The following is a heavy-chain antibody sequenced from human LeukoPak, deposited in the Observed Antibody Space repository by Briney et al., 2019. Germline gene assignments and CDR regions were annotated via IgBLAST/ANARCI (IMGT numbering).Heavy chain of an antibody. V-gene: IGHV4-61*02. J-gene: IGHJ6*03. CDR1: GDSIRSGSYF. CDR2: IYTSGSA. CDR3: ARAGSGSYYNYYYYYYMDV. Sequence: PSETLSLTCTVSGDSIRSGSYFWSWIRQPAGKGLEWIGRIYTSGSANYNPSLKSRVTMSVDTSKNQFSLKLSSVTAADTAVYYCARAGSGSYYNYYYYYYMDVWGKGTTVTISS. D-gene: IGHD3-10*01.